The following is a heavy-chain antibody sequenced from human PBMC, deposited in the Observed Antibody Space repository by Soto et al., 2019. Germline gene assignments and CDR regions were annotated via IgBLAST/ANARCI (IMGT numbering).Heavy chain of an antibody. J-gene: IGHJ4*02. CDR3: AREPWGYSGSAKHFDY. D-gene: IGHD6-25*01. V-gene: IGHV3-30-3*01. Sequence: QVHLVESGGGVVQPGGSLRLSCAASGFNFRGFTMHWVRQAPDKGLEWLSVISYAGDYKNYADSVRGRISISRDNSKNTLFLQMNSLRPDDTAVYFCAREPWGYSGSAKHFDYWGQGSLVTVSS. CDR1: GFNFRGFT. CDR2: ISYAGDYK.